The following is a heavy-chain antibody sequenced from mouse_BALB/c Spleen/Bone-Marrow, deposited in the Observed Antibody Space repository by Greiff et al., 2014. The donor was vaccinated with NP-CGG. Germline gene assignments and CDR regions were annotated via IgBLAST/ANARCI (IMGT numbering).Heavy chain of an antibody. V-gene: IGHV1-15*01. CDR3: TREGIYFGYDVPMDY. Sequence: QGPLKGAGAGLGRPGGLVTLSCKASGYKFTDYEMHWGEQKPVHGLGWIGSIDPETGGTAYNQNFKGKATLTADRSSTTAYMELRSLTSEDSAVYYCTREGIYFGYDVPMDYWGQGTSVTVSS. CDR1: GYKFTDYE. J-gene: IGHJ4*01. CDR2: IDPETGGT. D-gene: IGHD2-2*01.